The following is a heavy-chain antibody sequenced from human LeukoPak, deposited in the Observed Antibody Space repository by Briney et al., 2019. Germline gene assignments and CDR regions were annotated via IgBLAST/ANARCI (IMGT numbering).Heavy chain of an antibody. CDR1: GFTVSGNY. Sequence: PGGSLRLSCAASGFTVSGNYMSWVRQAPGEGLEWVSLIYSGGDTYYADSVKGRFTISRDNSQNTLYLQMNNLRPDDTAVYYCARDRGFFLFDYWGQGTLVSVSS. CDR2: IYSGGDT. V-gene: IGHV3-66*02. J-gene: IGHJ4*02. CDR3: ARDRGFFLFDY. D-gene: IGHD3-10*01.